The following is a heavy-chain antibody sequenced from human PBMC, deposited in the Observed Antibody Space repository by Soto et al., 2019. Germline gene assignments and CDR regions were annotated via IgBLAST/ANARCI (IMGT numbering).Heavy chain of an antibody. J-gene: IGHJ4*02. CDR2: ISQDGSHK. CDR3: VKGWSGGDCYFGD. Sequence: QVQLVESGGGVVQSGTSLRLSCAASGFTFNHYGMHWVRQAPDKEPEWVTVISQDGSHKYYADSVKGRFTISRDNSKDMLFLQVSSLRPEDTAVYYCVKGWSGGDCYFGDWGQGTQVTVSS. CDR1: GFTFNHYG. D-gene: IGHD2-21*02. V-gene: IGHV3-30*18.